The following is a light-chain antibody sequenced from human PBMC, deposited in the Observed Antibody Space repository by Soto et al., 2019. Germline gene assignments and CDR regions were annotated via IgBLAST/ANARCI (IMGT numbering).Light chain of an antibody. CDR1: SSNIGSNT. Sequence: QSALTQSPSASGTPGQGVTISCSGSSSNIGSNTVDWYQQLPGTAPKLLIYSNIKRPSGVPARFSGSKSVTSASLAIRGLQSEDEADYFCATWDGSLSAYVFGTGTKATVL. J-gene: IGLJ1*01. V-gene: IGLV1-44*01. CDR3: ATWDGSLSAYV. CDR2: SNI.